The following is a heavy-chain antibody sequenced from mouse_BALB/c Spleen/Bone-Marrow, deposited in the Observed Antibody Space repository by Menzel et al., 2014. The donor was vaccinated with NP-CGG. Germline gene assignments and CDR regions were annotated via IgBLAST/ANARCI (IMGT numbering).Heavy chain of an antibody. V-gene: IGHV5-6-4*01. D-gene: IGHD2-3*01. CDR1: GFTFSSYT. Sequence: DVHLVESGGGLVKPGGSLKLSCAASGFTFSSYTMSWVRQTPEKRLEWVATISSGGSYTYYPDSVKGRFTTSRDNAKNTLYLQMSSLKSEDTAMYYCTRDLYDGYYYYAMDYWGQGTSVTVSS. CDR3: TRDLYDGYYYYAMDY. J-gene: IGHJ4*01. CDR2: ISSGGSYT.